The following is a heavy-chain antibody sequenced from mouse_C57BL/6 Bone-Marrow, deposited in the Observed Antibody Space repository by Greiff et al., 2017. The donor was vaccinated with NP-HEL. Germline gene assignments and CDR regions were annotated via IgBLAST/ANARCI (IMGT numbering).Heavy chain of an antibody. CDR2: IYPGGGYT. D-gene: IGHD2-5*01. J-gene: IGHJ4*01. Sequence: QVQLKQSGAELVRPGTSVKMSCKASGYTFTNYWIGWAKQRPGHGLEWIGDIYPGGGYTNYNEKFKGKATLTADKSSSTAYMQVSSLTSEDSAIYYCAVEGSKYRGGNYAMDYWGQGTSVTVSS. CDR1: GYTFTNYW. CDR3: AVEGSKYRGGNYAMDY. V-gene: IGHV1-63*01.